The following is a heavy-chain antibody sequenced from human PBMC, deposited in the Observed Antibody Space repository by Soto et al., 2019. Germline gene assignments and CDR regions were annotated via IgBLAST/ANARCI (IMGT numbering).Heavy chain of an antibody. V-gene: IGHV4-38-2*01. CDR1: GYSISSGYY. CDR2: IYHSGST. Sequence: SETLSFTCAVSGYSISSGYYWGWIRQPPGKGLEWIGSIYHSGSTYYNPSLKSRVTISVDTSKNQFSLRLRSVTAADTAVYYCARRQNWNNLFDTWGQGTLVTVSS. J-gene: IGHJ5*02. D-gene: IGHD1-1*01. CDR3: ARRQNWNNLFDT.